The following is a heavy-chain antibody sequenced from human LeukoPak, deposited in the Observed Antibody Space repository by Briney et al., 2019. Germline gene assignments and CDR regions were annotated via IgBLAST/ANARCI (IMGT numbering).Heavy chain of an antibody. CDR3: ARGLRLPSHGELTVLDY. Sequence: PGGSLRLSCAASGFTFSSYSMNWVRQAPGKGLEWVSSISSSSSYIYYADSVKGRFTISRDNAKNSLYLQMNSLRAEDTAVYYCARGLRLPSHGELTVLDYWGQGTLVTVSS. D-gene: IGHD3-10*01. V-gene: IGHV3-21*01. CDR1: GFTFSSYS. J-gene: IGHJ4*02. CDR2: ISSSSSYI.